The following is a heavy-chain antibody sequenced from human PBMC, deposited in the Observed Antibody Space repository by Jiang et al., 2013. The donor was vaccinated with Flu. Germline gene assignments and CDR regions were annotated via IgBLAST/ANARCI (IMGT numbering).Heavy chain of an antibody. CDR3: ARVSPVCTNGVCYLKNFDY. D-gene: IGHD2-8*01. V-gene: IGHV7-4-1*01. CDR2: INTNTGNP. Sequence: SCKASGYTFTSYAMNWVRQAPGQGLEWMGWINTNTGNPTYAQGFTGRFVFSLDTSVSTAYLQICSLKAEDTAVYYCARVSPVCTNGVCYLKNFDYWGQGTLVTVSS. J-gene: IGHJ4*02. CDR1: GYTFTSYA.